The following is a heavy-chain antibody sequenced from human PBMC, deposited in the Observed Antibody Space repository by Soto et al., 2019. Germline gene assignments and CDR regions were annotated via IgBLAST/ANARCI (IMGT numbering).Heavy chain of an antibody. J-gene: IGHJ5*02. V-gene: IGHV3-23*01. CDR3: ASSPIVVVVAATPWFDP. Sequence: GGSLRLSCAASGFTFSSYAMSWVRQAPGKGLEWVSAISGSGGSTYYSDSVKGRFTISRDNSKNTLYLQMNSLRAEDTAVYYCASSPIVVVVAATPWFDPWSQGTLVTV. D-gene: IGHD2-15*01. CDR2: ISGSGGST. CDR1: GFTFSSYA.